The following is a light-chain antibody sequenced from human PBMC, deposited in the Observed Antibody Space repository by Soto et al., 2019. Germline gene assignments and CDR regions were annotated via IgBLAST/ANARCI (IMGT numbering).Light chain of an antibody. CDR1: QTVNTS. CDR3: QHSYSTPQT. V-gene: IGKV1-39*01. Sequence: DIQMTQSPSSLSASVVDRVTITCRASQTVNTSLNWYQQSPGQAPKLLISAASSLKSGVPSRFSGSGFGTDFTLTISSLQPEDSATYYGQHSYSTPQTVGQGTRVEVK. J-gene: IGKJ1*01. CDR2: AAS.